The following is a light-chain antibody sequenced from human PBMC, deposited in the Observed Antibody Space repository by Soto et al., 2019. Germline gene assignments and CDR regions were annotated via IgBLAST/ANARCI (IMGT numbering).Light chain of an antibody. CDR1: SSDVGSYNY. CDR3: SSYTSSSTVV. Sequence: QSALTQPASVSGSPGRSITISCTGSSSDVGSYNYVSWYQQHPGKAPKVMIYDVSKRPSGVSDRFSGSKSGNTASLTISGLQAEDEADYYCSSYTSSSTVVFGGGTKLTVL. V-gene: IGLV2-14*01. J-gene: IGLJ2*01. CDR2: DVS.